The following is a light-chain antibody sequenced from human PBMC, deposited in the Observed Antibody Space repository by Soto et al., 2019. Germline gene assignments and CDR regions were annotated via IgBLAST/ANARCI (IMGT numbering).Light chain of an antibody. CDR3: RQPLQSWT. CDR2: LSS. CDR1: QSLLHSNGYNY. V-gene: IGKV2-28*01. Sequence: EIVMTQSQLSLPVTPGEPASLSCRSSQSLLHSNGYNYLDWYLQRPGRSPQLLIYLSSNRSSGVPDRFSGSGSGTDFTLKISRVEAEDVGVYYCRQPLQSWTFGQGTKVDIK. J-gene: IGKJ1*01.